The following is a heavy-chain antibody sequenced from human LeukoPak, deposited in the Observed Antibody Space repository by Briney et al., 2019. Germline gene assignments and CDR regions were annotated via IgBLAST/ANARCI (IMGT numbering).Heavy chain of an antibody. J-gene: IGHJ4*02. V-gene: IGHV1-18*01. CDR2: ISAYNGNT. CDR3: ARVLRYSSGWYHFDY. Sequence: GASVKVSCKASGYTFTSYGISWVRQAPGQGLEWMGWISAYNGNTNYAQKLRGRVTMTTDTSTSTAYMELRSLRSDDTAVYYCARVLRYSSGWYHFDYWGQGTLVTVSS. CDR1: GYTFTSYG. D-gene: IGHD6-19*01.